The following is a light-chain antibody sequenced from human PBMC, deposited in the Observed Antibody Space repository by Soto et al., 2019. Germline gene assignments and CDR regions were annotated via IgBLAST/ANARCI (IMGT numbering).Light chain of an antibody. CDR3: QQSFNTPPA. J-gene: IGKJ2*01. CDR2: AAS. V-gene: IGKV1-39*01. CDR1: QSISSY. Sequence: DVQMTQSPSSLSVSVGDRVTITCRASQSISSYLSWYHQKPGKAPNLLIYAASTLQTGVPSRFSASGSGTYFTLSIISLQPDDSAKYCCQQSFNTPPAFGLGTKLEIK.